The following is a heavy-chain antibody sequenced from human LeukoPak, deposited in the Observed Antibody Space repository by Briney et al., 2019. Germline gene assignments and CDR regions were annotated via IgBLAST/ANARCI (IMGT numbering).Heavy chain of an antibody. CDR2: ISGSGGST. CDR1: GFTFSSYA. V-gene: IGHV3-23*01. D-gene: IGHD3-16*01. CDR3: AKGSYDYVWGSYYFDY. J-gene: IGHJ4*02. Sequence: GGSLRLSCAASGFTFSSYAMSWVRQAPGKGLEWVSAISGSGGSTYYADSVKGRFTISRDNSRDTLYLQMNSLRAEDTAVYYCAKGSYDYVWGSYYFDYWGQGTLVTVSS.